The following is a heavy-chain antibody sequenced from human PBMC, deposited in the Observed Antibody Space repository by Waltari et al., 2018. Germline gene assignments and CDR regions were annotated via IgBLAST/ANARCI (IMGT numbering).Heavy chain of an antibody. CDR3: AKGGGDSYYSGINY. CDR1: GFTFSTHA. V-gene: IGHV3-23*01. D-gene: IGHD2-21*01. Sequence: EVHLLESGGGLLPPWGSLRLSCAPSGFTFSTHALNWFRQAPGKGLEWVAVISSSGGNTYYADSVKGRFTISRDNSKNTLYLQMNSLRAEDTAVYYCAKGGGDSYYSGINYWGQGALVTVSS. J-gene: IGHJ4*02. CDR2: ISSSGGNT.